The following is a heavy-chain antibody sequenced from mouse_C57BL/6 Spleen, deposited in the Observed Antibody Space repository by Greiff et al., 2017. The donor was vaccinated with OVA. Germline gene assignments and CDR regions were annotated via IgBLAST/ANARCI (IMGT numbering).Heavy chain of an antibody. CDR2: ISYDGSN. V-gene: IGHV3-6*01. Sequence: ESGPGLVKPSQSLSLTCSVTGYSITSGYYWNWIRQFPGNKLEWMGYISYDGSNNYNPSLKNRISITRDTSKNQFFLKLNSVTTEDTATYYCARDRGYGNSWFAYWGQGTLVTVSA. D-gene: IGHD2-1*01. J-gene: IGHJ3*01. CDR1: GYSITSGYY. CDR3: ARDRGYGNSWFAY.